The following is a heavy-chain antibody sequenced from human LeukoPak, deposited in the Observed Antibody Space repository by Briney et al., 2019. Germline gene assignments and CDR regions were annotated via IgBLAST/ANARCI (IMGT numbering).Heavy chain of an antibody. CDR2: IYYSGST. Sequence: SETLSLTCTVSGGSISSDTFYWGWIRQPPGKGLEWIGYIYYSGSTNYNPSLKSRVTISVDTSKNQFSLKLSSVTAADTAVYYCARDVGMVRGADVGAFDIWGQGTMVTVSS. V-gene: IGHV4-61*01. J-gene: IGHJ3*02. D-gene: IGHD3-10*01. CDR3: ARDVGMVRGADVGAFDI. CDR1: GGSISSDTFY.